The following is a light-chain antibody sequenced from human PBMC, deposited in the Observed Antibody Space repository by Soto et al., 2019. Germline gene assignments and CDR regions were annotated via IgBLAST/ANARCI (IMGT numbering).Light chain of an antibody. CDR3: QQYNSSPFT. Sequence: DIQMTQSPSTLSASVGDRVTITCRASQSISSWLAWYHQKPGKAPKLLIYKASSLESGVPSRFSGSGSGTEFTLTFSSLQPDDLATYYCQQYNSSPFTFGPGTKVDIK. V-gene: IGKV1-5*03. CDR1: QSISSW. CDR2: KAS. J-gene: IGKJ3*01.